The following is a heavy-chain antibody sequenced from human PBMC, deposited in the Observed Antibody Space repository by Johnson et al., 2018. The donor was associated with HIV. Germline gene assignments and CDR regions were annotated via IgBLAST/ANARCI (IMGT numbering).Heavy chain of an antibody. CDR3: ARVTYYYDSSGNSRGGAFDI. CDR1: SFTFSNYY. Sequence: QVQLVESGGGFVQPGGSLRLSCAASSFTFSNYYMTWIRQAPGKGLEWVSYISSSGDTKYYADSVKGRFTISRDNSKNTLYLQMNSLRAEDTALYYCARVTYYYDSSGNSRGGAFDIWGQGTMVTVSS. V-gene: IGHV3-11*01. CDR2: ISSSGDTK. D-gene: IGHD3-22*01. J-gene: IGHJ3*02.